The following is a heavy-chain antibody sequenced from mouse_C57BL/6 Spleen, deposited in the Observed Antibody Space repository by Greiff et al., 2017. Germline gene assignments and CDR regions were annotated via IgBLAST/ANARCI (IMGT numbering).Heavy chain of an antibody. D-gene: IGHD3-2*02. CDR3: ARGTAQATLLDY. Sequence: EVQLVESGGGLVKPGGSLKLSCAASGFTFSSYAMSWVRQTPEKRLEWVATISDGGSCTYYPDNVKGRFTISRDNAKNNLYLQMSHLKSEDTAMYYCARGTAQATLLDYWGQGTSLTVSS. CDR2: ISDGGSCT. J-gene: IGHJ2*02. V-gene: IGHV5-4*01. CDR1: GFTFSSYA.